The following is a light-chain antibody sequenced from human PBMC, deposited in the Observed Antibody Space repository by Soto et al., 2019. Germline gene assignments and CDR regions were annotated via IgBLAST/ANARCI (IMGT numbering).Light chain of an antibody. V-gene: IGLV6-57*04. CDR1: SGSIASNY. J-gene: IGLJ2*01. Sequence: NFMLTQPHSVSESPGKTVTISCTRSSGSIASNYVQWYQQRPGSAPTPVIYEDNERPSGVPDRFSGSIDSSSNSASLTISGLKTDDEADYYCQSYHSGNVVFGGGTKPDRP. CDR3: QSYHSGNVV. CDR2: EDN.